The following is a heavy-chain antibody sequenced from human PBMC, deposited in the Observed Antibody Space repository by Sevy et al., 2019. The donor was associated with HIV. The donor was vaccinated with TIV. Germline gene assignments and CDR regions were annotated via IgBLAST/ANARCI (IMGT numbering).Heavy chain of an antibody. CDR3: ARSFWFGELSRLYNWFDP. D-gene: IGHD3-10*01. CDR1: GYTFTSYG. CDR2: ISAYNGNT. Sequence: ASVKVSCKASGYTFTSYGISWVRQAPGQGLEWMGWISAYNGNTNYAQKLQGRVTMTTDTSTSTAYMELRGLRSDDTGGYYCARSFWFGELSRLYNWFDPWGQGTLVTVSS. V-gene: IGHV1-18*01. J-gene: IGHJ5*02.